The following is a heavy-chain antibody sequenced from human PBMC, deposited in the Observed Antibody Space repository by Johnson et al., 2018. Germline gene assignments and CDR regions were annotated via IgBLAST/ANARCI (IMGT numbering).Heavy chain of an antibody. D-gene: IGHD4-17*01. V-gene: IGHV3-30*18. J-gene: IGHJ1*01. CDR2: ISYDGSNT. CDR3: AKDMTTVTTAYFQH. CDR1: GFTFSSYG. Sequence: QVQLVQSGGGVVQPGRSLRLSCAASGFTFSSYGMHWVRQAPGKGLELVAVISYDGSNTYYADAVKGRFTIPRDNSKTTLYLQMNSRRAEDTAVYYCAKDMTTVTTAYFQHWGQGTLVTVSS.